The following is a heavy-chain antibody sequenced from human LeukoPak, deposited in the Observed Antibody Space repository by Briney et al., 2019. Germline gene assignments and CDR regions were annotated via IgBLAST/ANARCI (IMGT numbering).Heavy chain of an antibody. CDR3: ARVTDSSSWAYFDY. J-gene: IGHJ4*02. D-gene: IGHD6-13*01. Sequence: SETLSLTCTVSGGSISSGTYYWGWIRQPPGKGLEWIGSIYYSGNTYYNPSLNSRVTISVDTSNNQFSLKLSSVTATDTAVYYCARVTDSSSWAYFDYWGQGTLVTVSS. V-gene: IGHV4-39*01. CDR2: IYYSGNT. CDR1: GGSISSGTYY.